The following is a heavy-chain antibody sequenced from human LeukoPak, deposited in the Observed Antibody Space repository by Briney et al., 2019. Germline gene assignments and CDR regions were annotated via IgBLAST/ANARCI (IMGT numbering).Heavy chain of an antibody. CDR3: ARGGTAANGIGS. Sequence: GGSLRLSCAASGFTFSGDTMNWVRQAPGKGLEWVSSLSSGSKYIYYADSVKGRFTISRDNAKSSLYLQMNSMRADDTAVYYCARGGTAANGIGSWGQGTLVTVSS. CDR2: LSSGSKYI. CDR1: GFTFSGDT. J-gene: IGHJ5*02. D-gene: IGHD6-13*01. V-gene: IGHV3-21*01.